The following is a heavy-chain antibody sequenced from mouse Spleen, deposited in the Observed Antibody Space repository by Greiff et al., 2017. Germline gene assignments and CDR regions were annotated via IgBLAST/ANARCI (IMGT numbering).Heavy chain of an antibody. CDR3: AREGPPLDY. Sequence: EVQVVESGGDLVKPGGSLKLSCAASGFTFSSYGMSWVRQTPDKRLEWVATISSGGSYTYYPDSVKGRFTISRDNAKNTLYLQMSSLKSEDTAMYYCAREGPPLDYWGQGTSVTVSS. J-gene: IGHJ4*01. CDR1: GFTFSSYG. V-gene: IGHV5-6*01. CDR2: ISSGGSYT. D-gene: IGHD6-1*01.